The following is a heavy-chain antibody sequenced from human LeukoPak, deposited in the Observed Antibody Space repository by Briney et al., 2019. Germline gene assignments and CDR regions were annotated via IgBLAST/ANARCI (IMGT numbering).Heavy chain of an antibody. D-gene: IGHD7-27*01. J-gene: IGHJ4*02. CDR2: IYYTGST. CDR1: GGSISSYY. V-gene: IGHV4-59*08. CDR3: AGQGKTGGPWGY. Sequence: SETLSLNCTVSGGSISSYYWSWIRQPPGKGLEWIGYIYYTGSTNDNPSLKSRVTISVDTSKNQFSLKLGAVTAADTAVYYCAGQGKTGGPWGYGGQGTLFTVSS.